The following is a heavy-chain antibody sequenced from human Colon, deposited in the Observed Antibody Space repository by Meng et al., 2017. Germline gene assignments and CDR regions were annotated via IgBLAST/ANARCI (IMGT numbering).Heavy chain of an antibody. Sequence: QVRLVESGGGVVQPGRSLRLSCAASGFTFRTYGMHWVRQSPGKGLEWVTLTSYDGSYRSYSDSVRGRFTISRDNAENTLYLQMTNVRVEDTAVYYCARGSNGWPGIDYWGLGTLVTVSS. J-gene: IGHJ4*02. V-gene: IGHV3-30*03. CDR3: ARGSNGWPGIDY. CDR1: GFTFRTYG. D-gene: IGHD6-19*01. CDR2: TSYDGSYR.